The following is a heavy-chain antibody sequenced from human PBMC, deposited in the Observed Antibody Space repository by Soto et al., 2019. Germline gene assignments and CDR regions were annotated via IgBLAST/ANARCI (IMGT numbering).Heavy chain of an antibody. D-gene: IGHD3-3*01. V-gene: IGHV1-69*06. CDR2: IIPIFGTA. CDR3: ARGEGTIFGVAIRSGNYYYGMDV. Sequence: GASVKVSCKASGGTFSSYAISWVRQAPGQGLEWMGGIIPIFGTANYAQKFQGRVTITADKSTSTAYMDLSSLRSEDTAVYYCARGEGTIFGVAIRSGNYYYGMDVWGQGTTVTVSS. J-gene: IGHJ6*02. CDR1: GGTFSSYA.